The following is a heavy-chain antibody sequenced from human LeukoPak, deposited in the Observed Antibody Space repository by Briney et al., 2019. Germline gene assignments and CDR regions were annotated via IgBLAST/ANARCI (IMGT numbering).Heavy chain of an antibody. V-gene: IGHV4-39*07. J-gene: IGHJ4*02. Sequence: SETLSLTCTVSGVSISSINSYCGCIRQPPGKGLEWIGSIYYSGSTSYNPSLKSRVTISVDTSKNQFSLKLSSVTATDTAVYYCARNFSSGWFDYWGQGTLVTVSS. D-gene: IGHD6-19*01. CDR3: ARNFSSGWFDY. CDR1: GVSISSINSY. CDR2: IYYSGST.